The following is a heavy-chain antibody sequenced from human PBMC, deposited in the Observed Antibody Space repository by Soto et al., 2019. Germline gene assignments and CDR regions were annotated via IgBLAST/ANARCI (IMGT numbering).Heavy chain of an antibody. Sequence: QLQLQESGPGLVKPSETLSLTCTVSGGSISSSSYYWGWIRQPPGKGLEWIGSIYYSGSTYYNPSLKSRVTISVDTSKNQFSLKLSSVTAADTAVYYCARLPYSSSWYRGRVFDYWGQGTLVTVSS. CDR2: IYYSGST. CDR1: GGSISSSSYY. V-gene: IGHV4-39*01. D-gene: IGHD6-13*01. J-gene: IGHJ4*02. CDR3: ARLPYSSSWYRGRVFDY.